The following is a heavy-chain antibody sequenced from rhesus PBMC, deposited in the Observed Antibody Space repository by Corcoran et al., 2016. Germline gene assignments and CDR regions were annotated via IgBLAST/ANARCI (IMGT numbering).Heavy chain of an antibody. J-gene: IGHJ4*01. CDR3: ARDDRGIVAA. CDR1: GYSISSSYD. Sequence: QLQLQKSGPGLVKPSETLSLTCAVSGYSISSSYDGGWLRPPRGKGLEWIGDIEGSRGSTNDNPVIKKRVTTSKDSSKNQISLKLSVATAADTAVYYGARDDRGIVAACGQGVLVTVSS. V-gene: IGHV4-127*01. D-gene: IGHD6-31*01. CDR2: IEGSRGST.